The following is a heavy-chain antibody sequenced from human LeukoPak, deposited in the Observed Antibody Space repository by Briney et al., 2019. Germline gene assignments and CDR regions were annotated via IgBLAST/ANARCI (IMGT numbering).Heavy chain of an antibody. V-gene: IGHV4-30-4*01. Sequence: PQTLSLTCTVSGGSISSGDYYWSWIRQPPGKGLEWIGYINYSGSTYYNPSLKSRVTISVDTSMNQFSLKLSSVTAADTAVYYCARDHYDFWSGYQYYYYMDVWGKGTTVTVSS. D-gene: IGHD3-3*01. CDR1: GGSISSGDYY. J-gene: IGHJ6*03. CDR2: INYSGST. CDR3: ARDHYDFWSGYQYYYYMDV.